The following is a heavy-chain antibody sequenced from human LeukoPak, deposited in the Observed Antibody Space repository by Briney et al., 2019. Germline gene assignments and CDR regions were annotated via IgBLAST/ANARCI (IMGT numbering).Heavy chain of an antibody. CDR1: GFPFSSYA. CDR3: VKLVGVGELFWGHFLEDF. Sequence: GGSLRLSCAASGFPFSSYAMSWVRQAPGKGLEWVSAISGSGDSTYYADSVKSRFTISRDNSKNTLYLQMNSLRAEDTAVYYCVKLVGVGELFWGHFLEDFWGQGTLVTVSS. J-gene: IGHJ4*02. CDR2: ISGSGDST. V-gene: IGHV3-23*01. D-gene: IGHD3-10*01.